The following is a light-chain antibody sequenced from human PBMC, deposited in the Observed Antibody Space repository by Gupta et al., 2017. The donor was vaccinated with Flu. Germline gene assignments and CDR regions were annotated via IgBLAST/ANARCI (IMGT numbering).Light chain of an antibody. V-gene: IGLV2-14*01. CDR2: EVN. Sequence: QPALTQPASVSGSPGQSITISCTGTSSDLGTYNYVSWYQQHPGKAPKLMIYEVNNRPSGVSHRFSGFKSGNTASLTISGRQADDEADYYCSSYTTSSTWVFGGGTKLTVL. CDR1: SSDLGTYNY. J-gene: IGLJ3*02. CDR3: SSYTTSSTWV.